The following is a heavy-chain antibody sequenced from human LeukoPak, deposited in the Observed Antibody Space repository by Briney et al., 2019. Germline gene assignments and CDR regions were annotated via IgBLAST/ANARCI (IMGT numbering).Heavy chain of an antibody. D-gene: IGHD3-10*01. V-gene: IGHV4-59*08. CDR3: ARHGSGTSLALYP. J-gene: IGHJ5*02. CDR1: GGSISSYY. CDR2: IYYNENT. Sequence: SETLPLTCTVSGGSISSYYWSWIRQPPGKGLEWIGYIYYNENTSHNPSLKSRVTISLGTSKNRFSLNLTSVTAADTAVYYCARHGSGTSLALYPWGQGTLVTVSS.